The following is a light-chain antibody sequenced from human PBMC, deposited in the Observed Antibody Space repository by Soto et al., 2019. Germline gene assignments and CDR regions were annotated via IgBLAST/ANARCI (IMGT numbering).Light chain of an antibody. J-gene: IGLJ1*01. CDR2: ANG. CDR1: SSKIGAGGD. V-gene: IGLV1-40*01. Sequence: QSVLTQPPSVSGAPGQRVTISCTGSSSKIGAGGDVHWYQQVLGTAPKLLIYANGLRPSGVPDRFSGFRSGTSASLAITGLQAEDEADYYCQTYDSGLSTPIFGTGTKVTVL. CDR3: QTYDSGLSTPI.